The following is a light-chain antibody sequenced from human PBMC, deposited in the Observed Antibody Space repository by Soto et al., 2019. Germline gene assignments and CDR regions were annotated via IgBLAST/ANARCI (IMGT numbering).Light chain of an antibody. V-gene: IGLV2-8*01. J-gene: IGLJ2*01. CDR1: SSDVGGYNY. Sequence: QSVLTQPPSASGSPGQSVTISCTGTSSDVGGYNYVSWYQQHPGKAPKLMIYEVSKRPSRVPDRFSGSKSGNTASLTVSGLQAEDEADYYCSSYAGSNNYVVFGGGTQLTVL. CDR2: EVS. CDR3: SSYAGSNNYVV.